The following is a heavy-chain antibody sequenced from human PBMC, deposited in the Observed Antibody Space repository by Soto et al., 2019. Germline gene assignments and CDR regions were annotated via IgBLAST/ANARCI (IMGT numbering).Heavy chain of an antibody. CDR2: ISAYNGNT. Sequence: QVQLVQSGAEVKKPGASVKVSCKASGYTFTSYGISWVRQAPGQGLEWMGWISAYNGNTNYAQKLQGRVTMTTDAATSTAYMELRSLRSDDTAVYYCAREGIYYGSGSYNYGMDVWGQGTTVTVSS. CDR1: GYTFTSYG. D-gene: IGHD3-10*01. V-gene: IGHV1-18*01. J-gene: IGHJ6*02. CDR3: AREGIYYGSGSYNYGMDV.